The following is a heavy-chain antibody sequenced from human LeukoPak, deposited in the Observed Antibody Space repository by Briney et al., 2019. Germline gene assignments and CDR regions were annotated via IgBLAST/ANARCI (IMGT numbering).Heavy chain of an antibody. D-gene: IGHD2-15*01. J-gene: IGHJ3*02. Sequence: SETLSLTCTVSGGSISSSSYYWGWIRQPPGKGLEWIGSIYYSGSTYYNPSLKSRVTISVDTSKNQFSLKLTSVTAADTAVYYCARDCSGGTCKNGGGYDAFDRGQGTLVTVSS. CDR2: IYYSGST. CDR1: GGSISSSSYY. V-gene: IGHV4-39*07. CDR3: ARDCSGGTCKNGGGYDAFD.